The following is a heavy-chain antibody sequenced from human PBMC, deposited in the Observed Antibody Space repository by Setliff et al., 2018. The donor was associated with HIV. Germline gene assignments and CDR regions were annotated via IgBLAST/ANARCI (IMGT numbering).Heavy chain of an antibody. CDR2: ISSSSDTI. V-gene: IGHV3-48*01. Sequence: PGGSLRLSCAASGFVFTDFWMSWARQAPGKGLEWVSYISSSSDTIYYADSVKGRFTISRDNARNSLYLQMNSLRAEDTAVYYCARGGASFAMPHEYWGQGTLVTVPQ. J-gene: IGHJ4*02. CDR3: ARGGASFAMPHEY. CDR1: GFVFTDFW. D-gene: IGHD2-2*01.